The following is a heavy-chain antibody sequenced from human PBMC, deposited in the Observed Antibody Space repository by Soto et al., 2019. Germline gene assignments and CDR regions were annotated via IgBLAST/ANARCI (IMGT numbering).Heavy chain of an antibody. CDR1: GYTFTSYG. Sequence: ASVKVSCKASGYTFTSYGISWVRQAPGQGLEWMGWISAYNGNTNYAQKLQGRVTMTTDTSTSTAYMELRSLRSDDTAVYYCARSGGRYDFWSGYYRDYYYYGMDVWGQGTTVTV. J-gene: IGHJ6*02. CDR3: ARSGGRYDFWSGYYRDYYYYGMDV. V-gene: IGHV1-18*01. CDR2: ISAYNGNT. D-gene: IGHD3-3*01.